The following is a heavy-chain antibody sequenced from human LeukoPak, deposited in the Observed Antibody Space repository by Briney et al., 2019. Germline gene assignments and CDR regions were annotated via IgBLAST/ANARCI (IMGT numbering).Heavy chain of an antibody. Sequence: SETLSLTCTVSGGSISSYYWSWIRQPPGKGLEWIGHIYYSGSTNYNPSLKSRVTISVDTSKNQFSLKLSSVTAADTAVYYCARDMVRGVIGRFDPWGQGTLVTVSS. J-gene: IGHJ5*02. CDR1: GGSISSYY. CDR2: IYYSGST. V-gene: IGHV4-59*01. D-gene: IGHD3-10*01. CDR3: ARDMVRGVIGRFDP.